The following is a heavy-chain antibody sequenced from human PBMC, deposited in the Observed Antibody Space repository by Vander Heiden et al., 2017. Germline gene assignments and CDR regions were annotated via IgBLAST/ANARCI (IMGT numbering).Heavy chain of an antibody. J-gene: IGHJ6*02. CDR3: ARGVEREQLVLGRRYYYYGMDV. V-gene: IGHV1-2*02. CDR1: GYTFTGYY. CDR2: INPNSGGT. D-gene: IGHD6-6*01. Sequence: QVQLVQSGAEVKKPGASVKVSCKASGYTFTGYYMHWVRQAPGQGLEWMGWINPNSGGTNYAQKFQGRVTMTRDTSISTAYMELSRLRSDDTAVYYCARGVEREQLVLGRRYYYYGMDVWGQGTTVTVSS.